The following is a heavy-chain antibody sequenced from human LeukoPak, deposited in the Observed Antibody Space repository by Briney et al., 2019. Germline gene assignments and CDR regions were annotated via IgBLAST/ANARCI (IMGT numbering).Heavy chain of an antibody. CDR2: IIPIFGTA. V-gene: IGHV1-69*06. Sequence: GASVKVSCKASGGTFSSYAISWVRQAPGQGLEWMGGIIPIFGTANYAQKFQGRVTITADKSTSTAYMELSSLRSEDTAAYYCARVLGWLTRNYYYYMDVWGKGTTVTVSS. CDR3: ARVLGWLTRNYYYYMDV. J-gene: IGHJ6*03. D-gene: IGHD5-24*01. CDR1: GGTFSSYA.